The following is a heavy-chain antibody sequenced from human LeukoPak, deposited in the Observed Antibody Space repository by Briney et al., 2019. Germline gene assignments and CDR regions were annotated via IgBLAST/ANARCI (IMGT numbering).Heavy chain of an antibody. D-gene: IGHD5-24*01. Sequence: SETLSLTCTVSGGSISSGAYYWSWIRQLPGKGLEWIGYISYSGSTYYNPSLESRVSISGDTSKNQFSLKLSSVIAADTAVYYCARGRDGYNYNYWGQGTLVTVSS. CDR1: GGSISSGAYY. CDR3: ARGRDGYNYNY. J-gene: IGHJ4*02. V-gene: IGHV4-31*03. CDR2: ISYSGST.